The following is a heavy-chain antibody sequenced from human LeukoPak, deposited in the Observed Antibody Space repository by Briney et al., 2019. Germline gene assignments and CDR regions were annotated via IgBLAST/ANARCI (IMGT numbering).Heavy chain of an antibody. CDR3: ARDYGGYRFDF. J-gene: IGHJ4*02. CDR2: IYSSGSN. Sequence: PSETLSLTCTVSGGSMNTYYWSWIRQPPGKGLEWIGYIYSSGSNNYNPSLKRPVTMSVDTSTNQLYLNLSSVTAADTAVYYCARDYGGYRFDFWGQGSLVSVSS. V-gene: IGHV4-59*01. D-gene: IGHD5-12*01. CDR1: GGSMNTYY.